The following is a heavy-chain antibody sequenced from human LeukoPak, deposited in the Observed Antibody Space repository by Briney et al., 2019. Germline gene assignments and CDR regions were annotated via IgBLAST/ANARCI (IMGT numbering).Heavy chain of an antibody. J-gene: IGHJ4*02. CDR1: GFTFSIYG. CDR3: AKDSTYYDFWSGYLSHPFDY. Sequence: GGSLRLSCAASGFTFSIYGMHWVRQAPGKGLEWVAVISYDGSNKYYADSVKGRFTISRDNSKNTLYLQMNSLRAEDTAVYYCAKDSTYYDFWSGYLSHPFDYWGQGTLVTVSS. CDR2: ISYDGSNK. V-gene: IGHV3-30*18. D-gene: IGHD3-3*01.